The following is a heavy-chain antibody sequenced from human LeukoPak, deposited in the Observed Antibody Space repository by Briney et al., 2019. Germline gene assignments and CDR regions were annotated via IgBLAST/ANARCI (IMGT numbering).Heavy chain of an antibody. CDR2: IYYSGST. CDR3: ARHVRIVVVDDAFDI. V-gene: IGHV4-61*08. CDR1: GGSISSGGYY. D-gene: IGHD2-21*01. J-gene: IGHJ3*02. Sequence: PSETLSLTCTVSGGSISSGGYYWSWIRQHPGKGLEWIGYIYYSGSTNYNPSLKSRVTISVDTSKNQFSLKLSSVTAADTAVYYCARHVRIVVVDDAFDIWGQGTMVTVSS.